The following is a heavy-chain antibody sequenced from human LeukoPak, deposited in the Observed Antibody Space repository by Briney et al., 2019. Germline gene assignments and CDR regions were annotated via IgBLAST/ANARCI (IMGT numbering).Heavy chain of an antibody. CDR1: GGSFSGYY. V-gene: IGHV4-34*01. CDR3: ARARLDY. Sequence: SETLSLTCAVYGGSFSGYYWSWIRQPPGKGLEWIGEINHSGSTNYNLSLKSRVTISVDTSKNQFSLKLSSVTAADTAVYYCARARLDYWGQGTLVTVSS. J-gene: IGHJ4*02. CDR2: INHSGST.